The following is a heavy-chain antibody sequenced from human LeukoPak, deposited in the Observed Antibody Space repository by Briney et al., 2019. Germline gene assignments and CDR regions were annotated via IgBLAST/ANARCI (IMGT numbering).Heavy chain of an antibody. D-gene: IGHD5-12*01. CDR3: AKEGGYSGFDWIEH. CDR1: GFTFSSYS. V-gene: IGHV3-21*04. J-gene: IGHJ4*02. CDR2: ISSSSSYI. Sequence: GGSLRLSCAASGFTFSSYSMNWVRQAPGKGLEWVSSISSSSSYIYYADSVKGRFTISRDNSKNTLYLQMNSLRVEDTAVYYCAKEGGYSGFDWIEHWGQGTLVTVSS.